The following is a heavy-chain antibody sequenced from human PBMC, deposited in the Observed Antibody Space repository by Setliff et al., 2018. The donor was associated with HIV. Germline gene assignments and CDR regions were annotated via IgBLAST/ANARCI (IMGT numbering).Heavy chain of an antibody. CDR1: GASFSDYS. CDR2: INHSGST. V-gene: IGHV4-34*01. Sequence: SETLSLTCAVYGASFSDYSWSWIRQPPGKGLEWIGEINHSGSTNYNPSLKTRVTISVDTSKNQFSLKLTSVTAADTAVYYCARGLAYYSENTDYYYVSAGFDPWGPGTLVTVSS. J-gene: IGHJ5*02. CDR3: ARGLAYYSENTDYYYVSAGFDP. D-gene: IGHD3-22*01.